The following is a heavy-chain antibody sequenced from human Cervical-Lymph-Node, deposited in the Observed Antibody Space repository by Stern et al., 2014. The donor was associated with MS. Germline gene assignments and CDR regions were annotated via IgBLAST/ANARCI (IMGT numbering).Heavy chain of an antibody. V-gene: IGHV3-23*04. CDR2: VSDRGDRT. Sequence: VQLVQSGGGLVRPGGSLRLSCVASGFSISSQAVTWVRQAPGKGLAWVSSVSDRGDRTYYADSVKGRFTISRDNSKNTLYLQINSLRAEDSAVYYCAKVKGGSFDYAWQTYRLNGMDLWGQGTTVTVSS. CDR1: GFSISSQA. CDR3: AKVKGGSFDYAWQTYRLNGMDL. J-gene: IGHJ6*02. D-gene: IGHD3-16*02.